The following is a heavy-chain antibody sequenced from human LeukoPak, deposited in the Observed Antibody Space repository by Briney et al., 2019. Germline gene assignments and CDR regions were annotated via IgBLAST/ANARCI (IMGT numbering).Heavy chain of an antibody. D-gene: IGHD2-2*01. V-gene: IGHV3-74*01. CDR3: ASPPADCSSTSCYYYYYYMDV. CDR2: INSDGSST. CDR1: GFTFSSYW. Sequence: QPGGSLRLSCAASGFTFSSYWMHWVRQAPGKGLVWFSRINSDGSSTSYADSVKGRFTISRDNAKNTLYLQMNSLRAEDTAVYYCASPPADCSSTSCYYYYYYMDVWGKGTTVTVSS. J-gene: IGHJ6*03.